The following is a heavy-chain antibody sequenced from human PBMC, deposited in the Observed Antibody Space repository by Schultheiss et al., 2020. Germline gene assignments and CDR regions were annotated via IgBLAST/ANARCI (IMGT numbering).Heavy chain of an antibody. V-gene: IGHV3-15*01. CDR2: IKSQTGGGTT. CDR3: ATGTFRAYYSMDV. J-gene: IGHJ6*02. Sequence: GGSLRLSCAASGFTFSTYTMNWVRQAPGKGLEWVGRIKSQTGGGTTEHAAPVKGRFTISRDDSKNTLYLQLNSLKTEDTAVYYCATGTFRAYYSMDVWGQGTTVTVSS. CDR1: GFTFSTYT. D-gene: IGHD3-16*01.